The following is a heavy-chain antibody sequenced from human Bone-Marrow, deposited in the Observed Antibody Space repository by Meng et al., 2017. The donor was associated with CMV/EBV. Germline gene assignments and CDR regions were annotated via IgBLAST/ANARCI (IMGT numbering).Heavy chain of an antibody. J-gene: IGHJ5*02. D-gene: IGHD2-2*01. CDR3: AKGLLLWWFDP. CDR2: INQDGSEK. V-gene: IGHV3-7*01. CDR1: GFTFSNYW. Sequence: GGSLRLSCAASGFTFSNYWMSWVRQAPGQGLEWVANINQDGSEKYNVDSVKGRFTTSRDNSKNTLYLQMNSLRAEDTAVYYCAKGLLLWWFDPWGQGTLVTVSS.